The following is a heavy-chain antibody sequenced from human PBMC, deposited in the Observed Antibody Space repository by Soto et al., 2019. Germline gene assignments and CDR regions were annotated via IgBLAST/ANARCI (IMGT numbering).Heavy chain of an antibody. CDR2: IYYGEKT. CDR3: ARRRTERHNWFDP. J-gene: IGHJ5*02. CDR1: GASFTSYY. V-gene: IGHV4-59*01. D-gene: IGHD1-1*01. Sequence: QVQLRESGPGLVKPSETLSLTCTVSGASFTSYYWSWIRQPPGKGLEWIGYIYYGEKTNYNPSLKNRVTISRDTSKNQVFLRLTSVTAADTAMYYCARRRTERHNWFDPWGQGTLVTVSS.